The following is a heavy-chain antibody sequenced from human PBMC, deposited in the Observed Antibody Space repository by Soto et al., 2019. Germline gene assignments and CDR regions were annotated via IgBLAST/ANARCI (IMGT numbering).Heavy chain of an antibody. V-gene: IGHV3-23*01. CDR2: ISRSGDIT. CDR1: GFTFNNYA. D-gene: IGHD4-17*01. Sequence: EVQLLESGGGLVQPGGSLRLSCAASGFTFNNYAMSWVRQAPGKGLEWVSVISRSGDITYYADSVRGLFTISRDNSKTTLFLQMNSLRAEDTAVYYCAKGGYGDYGNFDFWGPGTLVTVSS. CDR3: AKGGYGDYGNFDF. J-gene: IGHJ4*02.